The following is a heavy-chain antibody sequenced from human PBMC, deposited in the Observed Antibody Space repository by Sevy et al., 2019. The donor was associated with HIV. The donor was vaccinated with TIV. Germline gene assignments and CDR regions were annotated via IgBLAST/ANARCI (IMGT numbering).Heavy chain of an antibody. CDR1: GFTFGDYA. D-gene: IGHD6-19*01. CDR2: IRNKAYDGTT. CDR3: TRDPTEGIAVAGNWYDP. V-gene: IGHV3-49*03. J-gene: IGHJ5*02. Sequence: GGSVRLSCKASGFTFGDYAMSWFRQAPGKGLEWVGFIRNKAYDGTTEYAASVKGRFTISRDDSKSIAYLQMNSLKTEDTAVYYCTRDPTEGIAVAGNWYDPWGQGPLVTVSS.